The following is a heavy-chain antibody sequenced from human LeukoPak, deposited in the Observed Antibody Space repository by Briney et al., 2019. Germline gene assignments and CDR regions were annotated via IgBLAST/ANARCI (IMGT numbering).Heavy chain of an antibody. V-gene: IGHV4-59*12. CDR2: IFNSGST. J-gene: IGHJ4*02. Sequence: SATLSLTCTVSGGSISSYYWTWIRQPPGKGLEWIGYIFNSGSTNYNPSLKSRVTISVDTSKKQFSLKLNSVTAADTAVYYCARRIELDYSNYGYYFDYWGQGTLVTVSS. CDR3: ARRIELDYSNYGYYFDY. D-gene: IGHD4-11*01. CDR1: GGSISSYY.